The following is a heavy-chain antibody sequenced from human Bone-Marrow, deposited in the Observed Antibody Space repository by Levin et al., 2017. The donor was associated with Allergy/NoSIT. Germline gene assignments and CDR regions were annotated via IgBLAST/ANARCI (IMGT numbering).Heavy chain of an antibody. CDR2: YYNNGDT. J-gene: IGHJ6*02. V-gene: IGHV4-30-4*01. D-gene: IGHD4-17*01. CDR1: GDSITNSAYH. Sequence: SETLSLTCTVSGDSITNSAYHWDWVRQSPGTGLEWIGYYYNNGDTDYNPSLKGRVTISVDTSRNQFSLRLNSVTVADTAVYYCARNGPFYYGMDVWGQGTTVTVSS. CDR3: ARNGPFYYGMDV.